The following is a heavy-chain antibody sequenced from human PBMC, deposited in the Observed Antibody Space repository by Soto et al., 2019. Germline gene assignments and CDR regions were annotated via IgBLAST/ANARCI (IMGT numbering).Heavy chain of an antibody. D-gene: IGHD3-22*01. J-gene: IGHJ4*02. CDR1: GGTFSSYA. CDR2: FIPIFGTT. V-gene: IGHV1-69*01. CDR3: TRDRGRGYNDGRGYYYSAY. Sequence: QVHLVQSGAEVKKPGSSVKVSCKASGGTFSSYAISWVRQAPGQGLEWMGGFIPIFGTTNYAQKFQGRVTITADESTTTAYMELSSLRSEDTAVYYCTRDRGRGYNDGRGYYYSAYWGQGTLVTVSS.